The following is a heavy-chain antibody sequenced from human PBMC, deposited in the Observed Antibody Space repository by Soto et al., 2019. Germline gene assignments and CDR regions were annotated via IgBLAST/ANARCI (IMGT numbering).Heavy chain of an antibody. Sequence: QVQLVESGGGVVQPGRSLRLSCAASGFTFSSYAMHWVRQAPGKGLEWVAVISYDGSNKYYADSVKGRFTISRDNSKNTLYLQMNSLRAEYTAVYYGGRDDFDESKIKYYYYYGMDVWGQGTTVTVSS. CDR1: GFTFSSYA. D-gene: IGHD3-9*01. V-gene: IGHV3-30-3*01. CDR2: ISYDGSNK. J-gene: IGHJ6*02. CDR3: GRDDFDESKIKYYYYYGMDV.